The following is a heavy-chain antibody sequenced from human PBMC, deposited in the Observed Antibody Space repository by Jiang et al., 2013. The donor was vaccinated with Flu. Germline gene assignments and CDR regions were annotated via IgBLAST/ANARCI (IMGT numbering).Heavy chain of an antibody. D-gene: IGHD6-19*01. J-gene: IGHJ6*02. Sequence: SGDSVSSNIATWNWIRQSPSRGLEWLGRTYYRSKWYNDYAVSVKSRITINPDTSKNQFSLQLNSVTPEDTTVYYCARTVAHIYYYYGMDVWGQGTTVTVSS. V-gene: IGHV6-1*01. CDR1: GDSVSSNIAT. CDR3: ARTVAHIYYYYGMDV. CDR2: TYYRSKWYN.